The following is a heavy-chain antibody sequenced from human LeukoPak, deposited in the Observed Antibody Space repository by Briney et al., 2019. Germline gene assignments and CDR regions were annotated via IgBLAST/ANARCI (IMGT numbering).Heavy chain of an antibody. V-gene: IGHV3-66*01. CDR1: GFTVSSNS. CDR2: IFSGGST. J-gene: IGHJ4*02. Sequence: PGGSLRLSCVASGFTVSSNSMSWVRRAPGKGLEWVSAIFSGGSTYYEDSVKGRFTISRDNSKNTLYLQMNSLRDEDTAVYYCARWGPEAFDNWGQGTLVTVSS. CDR3: ARWGPEAFDN. D-gene: IGHD3-16*01.